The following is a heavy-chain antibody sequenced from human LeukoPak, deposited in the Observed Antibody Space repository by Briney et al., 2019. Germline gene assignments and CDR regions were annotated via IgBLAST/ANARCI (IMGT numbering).Heavy chain of an antibody. CDR1: GFTFSDNY. J-gene: IGHJ3*02. CDR2: SYNTGAT. D-gene: IGHD1-26*01. V-gene: IGHV3-53*01. CDR3: ARIEWERLGRAFDI. Sequence: GGSLRLSCAASGFTFSDNYMTWVRQAPGKGLEWVSSSYNTGATHYAESVKGRFTISRDNSKNTLFLQMNSLRAEDMAVYYCARIEWERLGRAFDIWGQGTMVTVSS.